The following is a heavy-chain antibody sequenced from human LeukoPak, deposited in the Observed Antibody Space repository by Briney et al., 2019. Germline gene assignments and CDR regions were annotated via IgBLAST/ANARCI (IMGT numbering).Heavy chain of an antibody. CDR2: INPSGGST. V-gene: IGHV1-46*03. J-gene: IGHJ6*03. CDR3: ARGSGSQLTTTRYYYMDV. Sequence: ASVKVSCKASGYTFTSYYMHWVRQAPGQGHEWMGIINPSGGSTSYAQKFQGRVTMTRDTSTSTVYMELSSLRSEDTAVYYCARGSGSQLTTTRYYYMDVWGKGTTVTVSS. CDR1: GYTFTSYY. D-gene: IGHD3-3*01.